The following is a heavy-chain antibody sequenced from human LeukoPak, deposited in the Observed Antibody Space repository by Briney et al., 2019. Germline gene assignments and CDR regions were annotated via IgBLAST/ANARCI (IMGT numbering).Heavy chain of an antibody. D-gene: IGHD1-26*01. CDR1: GGSISSSSDY. Sequence: SETLSLTCTVSGGSISSSSDYWGWIRQPPGKGLEWIGSIYYTGSTYYNPSLKSRVTISVDTSKNHFSLKLSSVTAADTAVYYCARHGSGSYTRRWGQGTLVTVSS. J-gene: IGHJ4*02. CDR3: ARHGSGSYTRR. V-gene: IGHV4-39*01. CDR2: IYYTGST.